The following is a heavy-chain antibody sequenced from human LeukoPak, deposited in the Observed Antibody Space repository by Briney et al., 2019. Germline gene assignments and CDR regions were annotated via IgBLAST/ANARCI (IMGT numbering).Heavy chain of an antibody. CDR2: INLDGSEI. CDR1: GFVFGHSW. D-gene: IGHD3-22*01. J-gene: IGHJ4*02. Sequence: HPGGSLRLSCEASGFVFGHSWMSWVRQAPGKGLEWVANINLDGSEINYLDPLTGRLTISRDNAKDSLYLQANGLRAEDTAVYFCVRDRGYSTFDYWGQGTLVTVSS. V-gene: IGHV3-7*03. CDR3: VRDRGYSTFDY.